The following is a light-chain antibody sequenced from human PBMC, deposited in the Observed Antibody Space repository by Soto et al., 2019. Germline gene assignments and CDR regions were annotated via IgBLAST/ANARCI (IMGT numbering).Light chain of an antibody. CDR1: ISNIGTNY. J-gene: IGLJ1*01. CDR3: AAWDDTVRSYV. Sequence: QSVLTQPPSVSGTPGQRVTISCSGGISNIGTNYVHWFQQLPGTAPKVLSNRDNQRPSGVPDRFSGSKSGTSASLAISGLXXXXXXXXXXAAWDDTVRSYVFGTGTKLTVL. V-gene: IGLV1-47*01. CDR2: RDN.